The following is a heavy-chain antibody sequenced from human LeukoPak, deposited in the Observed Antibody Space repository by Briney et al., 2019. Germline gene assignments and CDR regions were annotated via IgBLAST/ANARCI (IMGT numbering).Heavy chain of an antibody. Sequence: GGSLRLSCAASGFTFSSYGMSWVRQAPGKGLEWVSAISGSGGSTYYADSVKGRFTISRDNSKNTLYLQMNSLRAEDTAVYYCAKDSPGGYYDILTGYYTYYFDYWGQGTLVTVSS. CDR3: AKDSPGGYYDILTGYYTYYFDY. CDR1: GFTFSSYG. CDR2: ISGSGGST. D-gene: IGHD3-9*01. J-gene: IGHJ4*02. V-gene: IGHV3-23*01.